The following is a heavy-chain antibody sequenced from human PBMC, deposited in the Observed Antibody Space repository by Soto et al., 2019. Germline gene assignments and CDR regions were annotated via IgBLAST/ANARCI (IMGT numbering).Heavy chain of an antibody. D-gene: IGHD5-18*01. V-gene: IGHV1-69*01. Sequence: QVQLVQSGAEVKKPGSSVKVSCKASGRTFGSQGIAWVRQAPGQGLEWMGGVIAMLGTPTYAKKVQGRAPISGDESLTSWYLELRSLRSEDTGVYFCARGAMANFDYWGQGTVVTVSS. J-gene: IGHJ4*02. CDR2: VIAMLGTP. CDR3: ARGAMANFDY. CDR1: GRTFGSQG.